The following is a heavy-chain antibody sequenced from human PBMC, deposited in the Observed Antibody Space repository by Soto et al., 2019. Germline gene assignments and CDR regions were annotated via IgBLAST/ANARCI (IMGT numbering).Heavy chain of an antibody. Sequence: PSETLSLTCTVSGGSISSSSYYWGWIRQPPGKGLEWIGSIYYSGSTYYNPSLKSRVTISVDTSKNQFSLKLSSVTAADTAVYYCARHVGSEYSSPYNYYYYYMDVWGKGTTVTVSS. CDR1: GGSISSSSYY. D-gene: IGHD6-6*01. J-gene: IGHJ6*03. V-gene: IGHV4-39*01. CDR2: IYYSGST. CDR3: ARHVGSEYSSPYNYYYYYMDV.